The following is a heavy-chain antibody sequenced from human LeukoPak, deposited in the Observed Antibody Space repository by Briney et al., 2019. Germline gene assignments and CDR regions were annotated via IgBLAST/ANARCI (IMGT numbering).Heavy chain of an antibody. V-gene: IGHV3-23*01. CDR1: GFTFSAYA. CDR2: IRGGGGSA. J-gene: IGHJ3*02. CDR3: ARDPNSDYLGAFDM. Sequence: GGSLRLSCTASGFTFSAYAMMWVRQAPGKGPEWVSAIRGGGGSAFYADSVKGRFTISRDNSKYTLFLQMNSLRAEDTAVYYCARDPNSDYLGAFDMWGAGTMVTVSS. D-gene: IGHD4-11*01.